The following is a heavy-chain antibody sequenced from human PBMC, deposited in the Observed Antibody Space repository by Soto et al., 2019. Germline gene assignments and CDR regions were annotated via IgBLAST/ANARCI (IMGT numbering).Heavy chain of an antibody. CDR3: ARRAGYCSSTSCRRYYYYYYYMDV. J-gene: IGHJ6*03. CDR1: GGSISSSSYY. D-gene: IGHD2-2*01. V-gene: IGHV4-39*01. Sequence: QLQLQESGPGLVKPSETLSLTCTVSGGSISSSSYYWGWIRQPPGKGLEWIGSIYYSGSTYYNPSLKSRVTISVDTSKNQFSLKLSSVTAADTAVYYCARRAGYCSSTSCRRYYYYYYYMDVWGKGTTVTVSS. CDR2: IYYSGST.